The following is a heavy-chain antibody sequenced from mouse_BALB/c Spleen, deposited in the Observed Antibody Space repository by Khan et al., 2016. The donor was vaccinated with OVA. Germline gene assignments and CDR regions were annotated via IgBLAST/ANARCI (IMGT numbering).Heavy chain of an antibody. CDR2: ISYIVST. Sequence: EVQLQESGPGLLNPSHSLSLTSTFTAYSIPVDYAWNWFRQFPGKNLDWMASISYIVSTTYTPSLRSRISITRDTSKNQFFLQLNSVTTEDTATYYCASGKLLLRYPDYFDYWGQGTTLTVSS. CDR3: ASGKLLLRYPDYFDY. CDR1: AYSIPVDYA. V-gene: IGHV3-2*02. J-gene: IGHJ2*01. D-gene: IGHD1-1*01.